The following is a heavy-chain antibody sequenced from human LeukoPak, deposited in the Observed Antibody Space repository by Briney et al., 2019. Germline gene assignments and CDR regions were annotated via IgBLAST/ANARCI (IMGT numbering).Heavy chain of an antibody. CDR1: GVSFRDYD. Sequence: GGPLRLSCAASGVSFRDYDMSWIRQAPGKGMEWVSYISSSGSTTYYADSVKGRFTISRDNAKNSLYLQMNSLRAEDTAVYFCARRHDYGDSWGQGTLVTVSS. V-gene: IGHV3-11*01. J-gene: IGHJ4*02. CDR3: ARRHDYGDS. CDR2: ISSSGSTT.